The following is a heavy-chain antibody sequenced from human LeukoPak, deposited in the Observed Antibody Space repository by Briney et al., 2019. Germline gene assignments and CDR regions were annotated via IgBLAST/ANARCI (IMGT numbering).Heavy chain of an antibody. V-gene: IGHV4-34*01. D-gene: IGHD2-2*02. CDR3: ARSIRESDY. CDR1: GGSFSGYY. CDR2: INHSGST. Sequence: SETLSLTCAVYGGSFSGYYWSWIRQPPGKGLEWIGEINHSGSTNYNTSLKSRVTISVATSKNQFSLKLSSVTAADTAVYYCARSIRESDYWGQGTLVAVSS. J-gene: IGHJ4*02.